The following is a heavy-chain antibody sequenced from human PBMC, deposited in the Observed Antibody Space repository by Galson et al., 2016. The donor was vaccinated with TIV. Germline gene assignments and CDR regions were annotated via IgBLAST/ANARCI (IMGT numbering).Heavy chain of an antibody. CDR3: ARARSLGL. CDR1: GFTFSTYG. V-gene: IGHV3-30*03. D-gene: IGHD3-16*01. CDR2: TSYNGGNK. Sequence: SLRLSCAASGFTFSTYGMHWVRQAPGKGLEWVAVTSYNGGNKYYAASVKGRFTISRDNAKNSLYLQMDSLRAEDTAVYYCARARSLGLWGQGTLVTVSS. J-gene: IGHJ4*02.